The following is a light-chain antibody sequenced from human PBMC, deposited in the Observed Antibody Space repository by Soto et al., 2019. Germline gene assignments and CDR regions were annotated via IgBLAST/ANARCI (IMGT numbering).Light chain of an antibody. CDR1: QSISSD. CDR3: QQRSNRPIT. V-gene: IGKV3-11*01. J-gene: IGKJ5*01. CDR2: GAS. Sequence: MVITQSPATLPEYKGEGATLSCRASQSISSDVAWYQQKPGQAPRLLIYGASNRATGIPARFSGSGSGTDFTLTISSLEPEDFAVYYCQQRSNRPITFGQGTRLEV.